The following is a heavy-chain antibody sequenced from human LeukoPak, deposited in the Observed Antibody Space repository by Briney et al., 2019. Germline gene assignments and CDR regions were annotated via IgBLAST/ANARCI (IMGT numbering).Heavy chain of an antibody. CDR1: GFTFSSYG. D-gene: IGHD2-2*01. Sequence: GGSLRLSCAASGFTFSSYGMHWVRQAPGKGLEGVAFIRYDGSNKYYADSVKGRFTISRDNSKNTLYLQMNSLRAEDTAVYYCAKDIIVVVVPAANAFDIWGQGTMVTVSS. CDR2: IRYDGSNK. V-gene: IGHV3-30*02. J-gene: IGHJ3*02. CDR3: AKDIIVVVVPAANAFDI.